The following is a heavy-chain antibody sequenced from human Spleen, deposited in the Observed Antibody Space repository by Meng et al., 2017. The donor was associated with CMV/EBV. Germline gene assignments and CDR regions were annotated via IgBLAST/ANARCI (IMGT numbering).Heavy chain of an antibody. Sequence: KVSCKGSGYSFTSYWIGWVRQMPGKGLEWMGIIYPGDSDTRYSPSFQGQVTISADKSISTAYLQWSSLKASDTAMYYCARPAGAAADGMDVWGQGTTVTVSS. D-gene: IGHD6-13*01. CDR3: ARPAGAAADGMDV. CDR2: IYPGDSDT. J-gene: IGHJ6*02. CDR1: GYSFTSYW. V-gene: IGHV5-51*01.